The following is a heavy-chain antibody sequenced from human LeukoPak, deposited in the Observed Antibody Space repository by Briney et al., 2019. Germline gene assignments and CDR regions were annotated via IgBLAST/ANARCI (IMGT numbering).Heavy chain of an antibody. CDR3: ASAGTLYYYDSSGYYSLDY. Sequence: PSETLSLTCTVSGGSISSYYWSWIRQPPGKGLERIGYIYYSGSTNYNPSLKSRVTISVDTSKNQFSLKLSSVTAADTAVYYCASAGTLYYYDSSGYYSLDYWGQGTLVTVSS. J-gene: IGHJ4*02. CDR2: IYYSGST. D-gene: IGHD3-22*01. CDR1: GGSISSYY. V-gene: IGHV4-59*01.